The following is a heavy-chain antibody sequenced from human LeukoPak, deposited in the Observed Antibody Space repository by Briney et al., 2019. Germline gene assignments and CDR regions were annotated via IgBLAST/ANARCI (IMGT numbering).Heavy chain of an antibody. V-gene: IGHV4-59*08. CDR2: IYYSGST. Sequence: SEILSLTCTVSGGSISSYYWSWIRQPPGKGLEWIGYIYYSGSTNYNPSLKSRVTISVDTSKSQFSLKLSSVTAADTAVYYCARHLYDYGVDYWGQGTLVTVSS. J-gene: IGHJ4*02. CDR3: ARHLYDYGVDY. CDR1: GGSISSYY. D-gene: IGHD4-17*01.